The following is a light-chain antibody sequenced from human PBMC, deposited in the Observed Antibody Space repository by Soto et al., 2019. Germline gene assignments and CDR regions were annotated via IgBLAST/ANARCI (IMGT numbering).Light chain of an antibody. J-gene: IGLJ2*01. Sequence: QSALTQPPSASGSLGQSVTISCTGTSSDVGRYDYVSWYQQHPGKAPKLLISEVTKRPSGVPARFSGSKSGNTASLTVSDLQAEDEADYFCSSYGGNIYVIFGGGTKLTVL. CDR3: SSYGGNIYVI. CDR1: SSDVGRYDY. V-gene: IGLV2-8*01. CDR2: EVT.